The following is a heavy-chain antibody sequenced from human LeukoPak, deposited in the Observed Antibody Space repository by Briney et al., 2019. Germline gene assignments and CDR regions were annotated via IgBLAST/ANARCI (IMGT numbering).Heavy chain of an antibody. CDR1: DYTFTSYG. D-gene: IGHD5-18*01. Sequence: ASVKVSCKASDYTFTSYGISWVRQAPGQGLEWMGWISAYNGNTKYAQKFQGRVTMTTDTSTSTAYMELRNLRSDDTAVYYCARYRGQIHHFDYWGEGTLVTVSS. CDR3: ARYRGQIHHFDY. J-gene: IGHJ4*02. V-gene: IGHV1-18*01. CDR2: ISAYNGNT.